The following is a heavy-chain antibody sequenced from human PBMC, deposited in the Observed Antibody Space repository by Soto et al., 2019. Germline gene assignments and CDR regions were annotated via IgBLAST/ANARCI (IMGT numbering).Heavy chain of an antibody. V-gene: IGHV3-23*01. D-gene: IGHD2-2*01. Sequence: EEQLFESGGGLVQPGGTLRLSCAASGFTFSSYVMVWVRQAPGKGLEWVSTISESGGRTYYADSVKGRFTISRDNSKNTLYLQMNSLTADDTALYYCAKDPYHGSFDPWGQGTLVTVSS. CDR1: GFTFSSYV. CDR2: ISESGGRT. CDR3: AKDPYHGSFDP. J-gene: IGHJ5*02.